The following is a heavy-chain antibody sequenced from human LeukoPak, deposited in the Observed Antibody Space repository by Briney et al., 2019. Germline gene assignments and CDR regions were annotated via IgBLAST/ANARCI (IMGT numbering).Heavy chain of an antibody. V-gene: IGHV4-39*01. J-gene: IGHJ5*02. CDR3: SGKQQLLFDP. CDR2: IYYSGST. CDR1: GGSISSSSYY. Sequence: SETLSLTCTVSGGSISSSSYYWGWIRQPPGKGLEWIGSIYYSGSTYYNPSLKSRVTISVDTSKNQFSLKLSSVTAADTAVYYCSGKQQLLFDPWGQGTLVTVSS. D-gene: IGHD6-13*01.